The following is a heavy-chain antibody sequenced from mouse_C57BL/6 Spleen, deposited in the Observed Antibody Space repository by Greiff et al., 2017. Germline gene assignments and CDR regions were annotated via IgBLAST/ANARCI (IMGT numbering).Heavy chain of an antibody. Sequence: QVQLQQPGAELVKPGASVKVSCKASGYTFSSYWMHWVKQRPGQGLEWIGRIHPADSDTNYNEKFKGKATLTVDKSSSTAYMQLSSLTSEDSAVXYCALAKACTPWFEYWGQGTLVTVSA. CDR2: IHPADSDT. J-gene: IGHJ3*01. V-gene: IGHV1-74*01. CDR3: ALAKACTPWFEY. CDR1: GYTFSSYW.